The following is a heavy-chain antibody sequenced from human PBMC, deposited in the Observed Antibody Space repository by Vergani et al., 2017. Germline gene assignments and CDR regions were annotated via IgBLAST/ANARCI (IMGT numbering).Heavy chain of an antibody. Sequence: QVQLVESGGGVVQPGRSLRLSCAAPGFTFSSYGMHWVRQAPGKGLEWVAGIWYDGSNKYYAASVKCRFTISRDTSKNTQYLQMNSLRAEDTAVYYCARDPDDIVVIPAAHRGTYFDYWGQGTLVTVSS. CDR3: ARDPDDIVVIPAAHRGTYFDY. D-gene: IGHD2-2*01. CDR2: IWYDGSNK. J-gene: IGHJ4*02. V-gene: IGHV3-33*01. CDR1: GFTFSSYG.